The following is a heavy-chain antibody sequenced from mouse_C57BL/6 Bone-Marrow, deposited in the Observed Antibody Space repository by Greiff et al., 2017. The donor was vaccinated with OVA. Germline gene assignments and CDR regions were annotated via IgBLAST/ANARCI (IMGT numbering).Heavy chain of an antibody. CDR3: ARSSTMVTPYWYFDV. V-gene: IGHV7-3*01. J-gene: IGHJ1*03. CDR1: GFTFTDYY. CDR2: IRNKANGYTT. Sequence: EVMLVESGGGLVQPGGSLSLSCAASGFTFTDYYMSWVRQPPGKALEWLGFIRNKANGYTTEYSASVKGRFTISRDNSQSILYLQMNALRSEDSATYYCARSSTMVTPYWYFDVWGTGTTVTVSS. D-gene: IGHD2-1*01.